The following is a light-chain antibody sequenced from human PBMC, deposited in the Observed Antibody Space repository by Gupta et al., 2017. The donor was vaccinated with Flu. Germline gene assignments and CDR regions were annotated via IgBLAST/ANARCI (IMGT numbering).Light chain of an antibody. V-gene: IGKV1-5*03. J-gene: IGKJ4*01. CDR1: QSISGW. CDR3: QQYHRSPVT. Sequence: DIQMTQSPSTLSASVGDRVTITCRASQSISGWLAWYQQKPGNAPNLLIYKASTLEIGVPSRFSGSGSGTGFTLTISSLRPEDFATYYCQQYHRSPVTFGGGTKVEIK. CDR2: KAS.